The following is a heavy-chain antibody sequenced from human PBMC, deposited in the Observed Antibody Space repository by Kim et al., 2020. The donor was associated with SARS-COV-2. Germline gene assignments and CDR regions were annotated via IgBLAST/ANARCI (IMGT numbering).Heavy chain of an antibody. V-gene: IGHV3-23*01. Sequence: DSVKGRFTISRDNSKNTLYLQMNSLRAEDTAVYYCAKDRTGIAAGYDAFDTWGQGTKVTGSS. CDR3: AKDRTGIAAGYDAFDT. J-gene: IGHJ3*02. D-gene: IGHD6-13*01.